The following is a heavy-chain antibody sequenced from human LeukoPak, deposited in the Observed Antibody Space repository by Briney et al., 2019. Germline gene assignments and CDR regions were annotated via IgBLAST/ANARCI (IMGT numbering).Heavy chain of an antibody. Sequence: PGGSLSLPCAASGFTFSSYGMHWVRQAPGKGLEWVAVISHDGSNKYYADSVKGRFTISRDNSKNTLYLQMNSLRAEDTAVYYCAKESGSYHYYFDYWGQGTLVTVSS. CDR1: GFTFSSYG. D-gene: IGHD1-26*01. CDR2: ISHDGSNK. J-gene: IGHJ4*02. CDR3: AKESGSYHYYFDY. V-gene: IGHV3-30*18.